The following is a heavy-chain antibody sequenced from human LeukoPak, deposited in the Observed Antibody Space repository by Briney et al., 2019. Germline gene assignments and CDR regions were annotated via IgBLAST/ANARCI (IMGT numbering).Heavy chain of an antibody. D-gene: IGHD2-2*01. CDR1: GYTFTSYG. J-gene: IGHJ4*02. Sequence: VASVKVSCKASGYTFTSYGISWVRQAPGQGLEWMGWISAYNGNTNCAQKLQGRVTMTTDTSTSTAYMELRSLRSDDTAVYYCARSGGWVPAAPRGYWGQGTLVTVSS. CDR3: ARSGGWVPAAPRGY. V-gene: IGHV1-18*01. CDR2: ISAYNGNT.